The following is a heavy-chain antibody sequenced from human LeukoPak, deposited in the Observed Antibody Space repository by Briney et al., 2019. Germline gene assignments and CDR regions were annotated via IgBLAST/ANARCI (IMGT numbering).Heavy chain of an antibody. CDR2: IRNDGKTQ. CDR3: ARLYATSWGFFDP. D-gene: IGHD2-2*01. Sequence: GGSLRLSCAASGFTFKSYGLHWVRRAPGKGLEWVAFIRNDGKTQYYADPVKGRFTISRDNSRNTMFLQMNSLRPEDTAVYYCARLYATSWGFFDPWGRGTLVTVSS. J-gene: IGHJ2*01. CDR1: GFTFKSYG. V-gene: IGHV3-30*02.